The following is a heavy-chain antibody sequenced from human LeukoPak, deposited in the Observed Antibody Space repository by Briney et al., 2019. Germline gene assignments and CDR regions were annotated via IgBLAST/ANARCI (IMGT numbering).Heavy chain of an antibody. CDR3: ARVGDYVWGTHGYFQH. Sequence: HPGGSLRLSSAASGFTFRSYVMNSVRRAPGNGLECVSYISSSGSAVYSADSVKGRFTISRDNAKNSLYLQMNSLRAEDTAVYYCARVGDYVWGTHGYFQHWGQGTLVTVSS. D-gene: IGHD3-16*01. CDR1: GFTFRSYV. V-gene: IGHV3-48*03. CDR2: ISSSGSAV. J-gene: IGHJ1*01.